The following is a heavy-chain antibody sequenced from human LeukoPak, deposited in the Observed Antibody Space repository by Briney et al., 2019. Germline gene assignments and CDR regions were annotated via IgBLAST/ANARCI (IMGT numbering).Heavy chain of an antibody. V-gene: IGHV3-23*01. CDR2: ISGNGGST. Sequence: PGGSLRLSCAASGFTFSSYAMNWVRQAPGKGLEWVSAISGNGGSTYYADSVKGRFTISRDNSKNTLYLQMNSLRAEDTAVYYCAKGPYDSLEYFDFWGQGTLAAVSS. J-gene: IGHJ4*02. CDR1: GFTFSSYA. CDR3: AKGPYDSLEYFDF. D-gene: IGHD3-22*01.